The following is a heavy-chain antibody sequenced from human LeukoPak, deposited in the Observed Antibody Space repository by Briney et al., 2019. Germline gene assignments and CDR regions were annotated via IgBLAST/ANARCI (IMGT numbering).Heavy chain of an antibody. CDR2: TKSKTDGGTT. Sequence: GGSLRLSCAASGFTFSNAWMSWVRQAPGKGLEWVGRTKSKTDGGTTGYAAPVKGRFTISRDDSKNTLYLQMNSLKTEDTAVYYCTTDLSWEPLDYWGQGTLVTVSS. V-gene: IGHV3-15*01. J-gene: IGHJ4*02. CDR3: TTDLSWEPLDY. D-gene: IGHD1-26*01. CDR1: GFTFSNAW.